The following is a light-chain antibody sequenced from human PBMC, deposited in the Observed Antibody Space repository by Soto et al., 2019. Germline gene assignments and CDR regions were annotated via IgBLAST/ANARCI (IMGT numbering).Light chain of an antibody. Sequence: QSVLTQPPSASGSPGQSVTIACTGTSSDVGYYNYVSWYQQPPGKAPKLLIYDVGKRPSGVPDRFSGSKSGNTASLTVSGLQAEDEGDYYCSSYAGSNYPYVFGTGTKVTVL. CDR1: SSDVGYYNY. V-gene: IGLV2-8*01. CDR3: SSYAGSNYPYV. CDR2: DVG. J-gene: IGLJ1*01.